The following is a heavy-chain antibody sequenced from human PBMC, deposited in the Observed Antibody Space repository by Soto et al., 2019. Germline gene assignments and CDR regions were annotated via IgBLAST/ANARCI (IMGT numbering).Heavy chain of an antibody. CDR3: ARRDRAGRCYSAPCDYMDV. CDR1: GFSFSDYS. J-gene: IGHJ6*03. V-gene: IGHV3-48*01. Sequence: GGSLRLSCAASGFSFSDYSMNWVRQAPGKGLEWVSYISSSSSSNIYYADSVKGRFTISRDNAKNSLYLQMNSLRAEDTAVYYWARRDRAGRCYSAPCDYMDVRGKGTMVTVSS. CDR2: ISSSSSSNI. D-gene: IGHD2-15*01.